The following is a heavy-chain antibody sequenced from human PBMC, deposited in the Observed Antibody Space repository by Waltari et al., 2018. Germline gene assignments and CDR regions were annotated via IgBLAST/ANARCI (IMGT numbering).Heavy chain of an antibody. CDR2: ISSSSSYI. J-gene: IGHJ6*02. D-gene: IGHD5-12*01. Sequence: EVQLVESGGGLVKPGGSLRLSCAASGFTFSTYSMNWVRQAPGKGLEWVSSISSSSSYIYYADSVKGRFTISRDNAKNSLYLQMNSLRAEDTAVYYCAREDIVATIGSDRNYYYGMDVWGQGTTVTVSS. CDR1: GFTFSTYS. V-gene: IGHV3-21*01. CDR3: AREDIVATIGSDRNYYYGMDV.